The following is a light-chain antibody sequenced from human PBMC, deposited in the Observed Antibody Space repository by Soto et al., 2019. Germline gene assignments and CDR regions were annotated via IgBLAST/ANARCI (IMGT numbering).Light chain of an antibody. V-gene: IGKV3-15*01. Sequence: DIVMTQSPATLSVAPGERVTFSCRASQGVSRKLAWYQHKPGQAPRLLISGASTGATGIPARFSGSGSGTEFTLTISSLQSEDFAVYFCQQYSKWPWTFGQGTKVDIK. CDR3: QQYSKWPWT. CDR2: GAS. J-gene: IGKJ1*01. CDR1: QGVSRK.